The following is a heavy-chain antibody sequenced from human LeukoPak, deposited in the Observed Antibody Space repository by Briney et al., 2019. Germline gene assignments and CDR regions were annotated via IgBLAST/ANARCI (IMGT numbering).Heavy chain of an antibody. CDR1: GFTFSSYW. D-gene: IGHD6-19*01. J-gene: IGHJ4*02. V-gene: IGHV3-7*01. Sequence: PGGSLRLSCAASGFTFSSYWMSWVRQAPGKGLEWVANIKQDGNEKYYVDSVKGRFTITRDSAKNSLYLQMNSLRAEDTAVYYCARTGGSSGWYSPALLKYYFDYWGQGTLVTVSS. CDR2: IKQDGNEK. CDR3: ARTGGSSGWYSPALLKYYFDY.